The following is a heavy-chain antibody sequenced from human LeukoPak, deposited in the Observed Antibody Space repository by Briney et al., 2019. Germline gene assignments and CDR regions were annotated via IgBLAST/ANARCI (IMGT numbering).Heavy chain of an antibody. V-gene: IGHV4-61*01. CDR1: GGSVSSGSYY. Sequence: SETLSLTCTASGGSVSSGSYYWSWIRQPPGKGLEWIGYIYYSGSTNYNPSLKSRVTISVDTSKNQFSLKLSSVTAADTAVYYCARDVDYWGQGTLVTVSS. CDR2: IYYSGST. J-gene: IGHJ4*02. CDR3: ARDVDY.